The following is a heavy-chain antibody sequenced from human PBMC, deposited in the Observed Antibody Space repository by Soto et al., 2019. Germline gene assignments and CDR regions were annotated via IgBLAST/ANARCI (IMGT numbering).Heavy chain of an antibody. CDR2: IYYSGST. V-gene: IGHV4-59*01. CDR3: ARGAQWSYYGMDV. D-gene: IGHD2-8*01. Sequence: QVQLQESGPGLVKPSETLSLTCTVSGGSISSYYWSWIRQPPGKGLEWIGYIYYSGSTNYNPSLKSRVXXSXDXFKNQFSLKLTSVTAADTAVYYCARGAQWSYYGMDVWGQGTTVTVSS. CDR1: GGSISSYY. J-gene: IGHJ6*02.